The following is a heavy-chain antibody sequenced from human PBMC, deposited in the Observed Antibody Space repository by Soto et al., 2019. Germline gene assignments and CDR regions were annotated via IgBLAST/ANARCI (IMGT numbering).Heavy chain of an antibody. Sequence: ASETLSLTCAVYGGSFSGYYWSWIRQPPGKGLEWIGEISHSGSTNYNPSLKSRVTISVDTSKNQFSLKLSSVTAADTAVYYCARGYCTNGVCYDYYGMDVWSQGTTVTVSS. D-gene: IGHD2-8*01. CDR3: ARGYCTNGVCYDYYGMDV. CDR1: GGSFSGYY. J-gene: IGHJ6*02. CDR2: ISHSGST. V-gene: IGHV4-34*01.